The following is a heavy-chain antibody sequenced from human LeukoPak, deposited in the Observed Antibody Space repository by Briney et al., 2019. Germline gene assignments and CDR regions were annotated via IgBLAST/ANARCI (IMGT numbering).Heavy chain of an antibody. V-gene: IGHV3-33*01. Sequence: GGSLRLSCAASGFTFSSYGMHWVRQAPGKGLEWVAVIWYDGSNKYYADSVKGRFTISRDNSKNTLYLQMNSLRAEVTAVYYCACVLVRGVIIAYYYGMDVWGQGATVTVSS. D-gene: IGHD3-10*01. CDR2: IWYDGSNK. CDR3: ACVLVRGVIIAYYYGMDV. J-gene: IGHJ6*02. CDR1: GFTFSSYG.